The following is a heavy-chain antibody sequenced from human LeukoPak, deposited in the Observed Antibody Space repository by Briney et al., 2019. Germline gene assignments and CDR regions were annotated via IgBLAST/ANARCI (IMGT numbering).Heavy chain of an antibody. CDR1: GFTFGSYS. J-gene: IGHJ4*02. Sequence: GGSLRLSCAASGFTFGSYSMNWVRQAPGRGLEWVSSISSSSSYIYYADSVKGRFTISRDNAKNSLYLQMNSLRAEDTAVYYCARFTYQFRGYSYGYEFDYWGQGTLVTVSS. V-gene: IGHV3-21*04. CDR2: ISSSSSYI. D-gene: IGHD5-18*01. CDR3: ARFTYQFRGYSYGYEFDY.